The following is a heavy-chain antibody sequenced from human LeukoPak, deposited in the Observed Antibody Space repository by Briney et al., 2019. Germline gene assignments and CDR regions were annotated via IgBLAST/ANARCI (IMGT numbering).Heavy chain of an antibody. Sequence: GGSLRLSCAASGFTFSSYWMSWVRQASGKGLEWVANIKQDGSEKYYVDSVKGRFTISRDNAKNSLYLQMNSLRAEDTAVFYCARDLGGYDYVPYFDYWGQGTLVTASS. J-gene: IGHJ4*02. D-gene: IGHD5-12*01. V-gene: IGHV3-7*01. CDR2: IKQDGSEK. CDR3: ARDLGGYDYVPYFDY. CDR1: GFTFSSYW.